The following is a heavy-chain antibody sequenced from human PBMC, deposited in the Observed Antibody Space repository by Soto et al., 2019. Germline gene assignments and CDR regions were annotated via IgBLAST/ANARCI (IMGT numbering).Heavy chain of an antibody. CDR2: IYYSGST. Sequence: PSETLSLTCTFSGGSISSYYWTWIRQPPGKGLEWIGYIYYSGSTYYNPSLKSRVTISVDTSKNQFSLKLSSVTAADTAVYYCARGSSRYGMDVWGQGTTVTVSS. J-gene: IGHJ6*02. D-gene: IGHD6-13*01. V-gene: IGHV4-59*04. CDR3: ARGSSRYGMDV. CDR1: GGSISSYY.